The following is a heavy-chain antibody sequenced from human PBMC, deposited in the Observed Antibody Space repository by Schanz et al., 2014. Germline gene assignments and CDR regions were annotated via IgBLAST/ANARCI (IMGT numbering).Heavy chain of an antibody. CDR1: GYTFTDYG. CDR3: VRVPSRDVSFDL. Sequence: QVQVVQSGAEVKKPGASVKVSCKASGYTFTDYGVIWVRQAPGQGLEWMGWISTSNGNTNYAQKLQGRVTITSDTSASTAYMELTSLRSEDTAHYYCVRVPSRDVSFDLWGRGTLVTVSS. CDR2: ISTSNGNT. V-gene: IGHV1-18*01. J-gene: IGHJ2*01. D-gene: IGHD3-16*01.